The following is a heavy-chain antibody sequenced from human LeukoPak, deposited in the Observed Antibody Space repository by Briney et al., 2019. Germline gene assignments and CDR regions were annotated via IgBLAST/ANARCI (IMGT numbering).Heavy chain of an antibody. Sequence: ASVKVSCKASGYTFTGYYMHWVRQAPGQGLEWMGWINPNSGGTNYAQKFQGRVTMTRDTTISTAYMELSRLRSDDTAVYYCATSQIRPNWFDPWGQGTLVTVSS. V-gene: IGHV1-2*02. CDR1: GYTFTGYY. CDR2: INPNSGGT. J-gene: IGHJ5*02. CDR3: ATSQIRPNWFDP.